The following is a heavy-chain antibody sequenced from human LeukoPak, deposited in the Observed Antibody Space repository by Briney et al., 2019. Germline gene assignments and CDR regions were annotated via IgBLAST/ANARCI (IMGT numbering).Heavy chain of an antibody. Sequence: GGSLRLSCAASGFTFSSYAMSWVRQAPGKGLEWVSVIYSGGSTYYADSVKGRFTITRDNSKNTLYLQMNSLRAEDTAVYYCASTFYGDSPPYWGQGTLVTVSS. D-gene: IGHD4-17*01. J-gene: IGHJ4*02. CDR3: ASTFYGDSPPY. CDR1: GFTFSSYA. CDR2: IYSGGST. V-gene: IGHV3-66*01.